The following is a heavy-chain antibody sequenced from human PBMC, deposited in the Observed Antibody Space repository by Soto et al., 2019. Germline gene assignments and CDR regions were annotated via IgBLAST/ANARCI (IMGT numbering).Heavy chain of an antibody. V-gene: IGHV3-23*01. Sequence: GGSLRLSCAASGFTFSSYAMSWVRQAPGKGLEWVSAISGSGGSTYYADSVKGRFTISRDNSKNTLYLQMNSLRAEDTAVYYCAKGMTIVGATWYNGFDPWGQGTLVTVSS. D-gene: IGHD1-26*01. CDR1: GFTFSSYA. J-gene: IGHJ5*02. CDR2: ISGSGGST. CDR3: AKGMTIVGATWYNGFDP.